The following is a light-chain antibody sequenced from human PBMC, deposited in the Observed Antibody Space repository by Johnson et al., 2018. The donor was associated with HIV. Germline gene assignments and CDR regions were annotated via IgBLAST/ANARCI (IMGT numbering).Light chain of an antibody. Sequence: QSVLTQPPSVSAAPGQKVTISCSGSSSNIGNNYVSWYQVLPGTAPKLLIYENNKRPSGIPDRFSASESGTSATLGITGLQTGDEADYYCGAWDSSLSAHYGFGTGTKVTVL. CDR3: GAWDSSLSAHYG. J-gene: IGLJ1*01. CDR1: SSNIGNNY. CDR2: ENN. V-gene: IGLV1-51*02.